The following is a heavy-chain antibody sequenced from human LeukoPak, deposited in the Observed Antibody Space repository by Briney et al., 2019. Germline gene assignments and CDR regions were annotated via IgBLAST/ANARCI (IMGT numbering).Heavy chain of an antibody. V-gene: IGHV1-24*01. CDR2: FDPEDGEDGET. CDR1: GYSLIEVA. D-gene: IGHD5-12*01. CDR3: AMTDRYAGRPFDY. Sequence: GASVKVSCKVAGYSLIEVAMHWVRQAPGKGLEWVGSFDPEDGEDGETHYAQKFQGRVIMTEDASTDTAYMELSSLGSEDTAVYYCAMTDRYAGRPFDYWGHGTLVTVSS. J-gene: IGHJ4*01.